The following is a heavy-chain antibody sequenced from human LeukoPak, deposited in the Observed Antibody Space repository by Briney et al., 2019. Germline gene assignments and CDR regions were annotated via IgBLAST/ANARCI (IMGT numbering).Heavy chain of an antibody. CDR2: ISSSSSTI. J-gene: IGHJ3*02. CDR1: GFTFSSYS. Sequence: PGGSLRLSCAASGFTFSSYSMSWVRQAPGKGLEWISYISSSSSTIYYADSVKGRFTISRDNAKNSLYLQMNSLRAEDTAVYYCARRLPVVGAFDIWGQGTVVTVSS. CDR3: ARRLPVVGAFDI. D-gene: IGHD2-2*01. V-gene: IGHV3-48*01.